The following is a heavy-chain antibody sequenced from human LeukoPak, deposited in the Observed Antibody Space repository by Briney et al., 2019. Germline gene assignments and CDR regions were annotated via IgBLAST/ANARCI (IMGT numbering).Heavy chain of an antibody. V-gene: IGHV1-69*04. CDR2: IIPILGIA. D-gene: IGHD3-22*01. J-gene: IGHJ4*02. Sequence: SVKVSCKASGGTFSSYAISWVRQASGQGLEWMGRIIPILGIANYAQKFQGRVTITADKSTSTAYMELSSLRSEDTAVYYCARDRDYYDSSGYYLDYWGQGTLVTVSS. CDR3: ARDRDYYDSSGYYLDY. CDR1: GGTFSSYA.